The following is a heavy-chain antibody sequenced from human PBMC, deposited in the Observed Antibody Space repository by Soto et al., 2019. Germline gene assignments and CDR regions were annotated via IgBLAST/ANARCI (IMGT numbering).Heavy chain of an antibody. CDR3: ARGLSMTTVTTAYDY. D-gene: IGHD4-17*01. CDR1: GGTFSSYA. V-gene: IGHV1-69*13. J-gene: IGHJ4*02. Sequence: ASVKVSCKASGGTFSSYAISWVRQAPGQGLEWMGGIIPIFGTANYAQKFQGRVTITADESTSTAYMELSSLRSEDTAVYYCARGLSMTTVTTAYDYWGQGTLVTAPQ. CDR2: IIPIFGTA.